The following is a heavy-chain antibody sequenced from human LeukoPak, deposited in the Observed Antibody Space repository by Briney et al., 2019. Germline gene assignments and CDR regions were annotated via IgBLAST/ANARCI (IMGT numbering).Heavy chain of an antibody. CDR2: INHSGST. CDR1: GGSFSGYY. J-gene: IGHJ4*02. D-gene: IGHD3-10*01. V-gene: IGHV4-34*01. Sequence: PSETLSLTCAVYGGSFSGYYWSWIRQPPGKGLEWIGEINHSGSTNYNPSLKSRVTIPVDTSKNQFSLKLSSVTAADTAVYYCARGRMVRGVNYWGQGTLVTVSS. CDR3: ARGRMVRGVNY.